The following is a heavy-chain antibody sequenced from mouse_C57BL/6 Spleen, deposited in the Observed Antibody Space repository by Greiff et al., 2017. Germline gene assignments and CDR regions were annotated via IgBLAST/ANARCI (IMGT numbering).Heavy chain of an antibody. V-gene: IGHV2-5*01. CDR2: IGRGGST. D-gene: IGHD1-1*02. CDR1: GFSLTSYT. J-gene: IGHJ4*01. Sequence: VQGVESGPGLVQPSQSLSITCTASGFSLTSYTVHWVRQSPGKGLEWLGVIGRGGSTDYNTAFMSRLSITKDNSKSQALFKMNSLQADDTAIYYCSTTCGNYAMDYWGQGTSVTVSS. CDR3: STTCGNYAMDY.